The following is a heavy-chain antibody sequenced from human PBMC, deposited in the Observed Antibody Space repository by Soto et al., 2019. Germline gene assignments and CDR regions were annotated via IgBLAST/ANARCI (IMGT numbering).Heavy chain of an antibody. CDR1: GFTFSNAW. Sequence: GGSLRLSCAASGFTFSNAWINWVRQTPGKGLEWVGRVKSKTDGGTTDFAAPVKGRFAIARDDSKNMVYLEMNSLKTEDTAIYYCTTDSYITSIIVRFDYWGHGTLVTVSS. D-gene: IGHD3-22*01. CDR3: TTDSYITSIIVRFDY. J-gene: IGHJ4*01. V-gene: IGHV3-15*07. CDR2: VKSKTDGGTT.